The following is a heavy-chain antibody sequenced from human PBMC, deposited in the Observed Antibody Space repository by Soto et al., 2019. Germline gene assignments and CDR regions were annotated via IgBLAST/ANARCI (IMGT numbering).Heavy chain of an antibody. CDR2: VFHTGTT. CDR1: GDSVSSPYY. D-gene: IGHD6-19*01. V-gene: IGHV4-4*02. CDR3: ARSAGWYAVHS. J-gene: IGHJ4*02. Sequence: QVQLQESGPGLVKPSGTLSLTCAVSGDSVSSPYYWCWVRQSPGKGLEWIGEVFHTGTTSYNPSLRSRVTISMYKSNNQFSLDLTSVTAADTAVYYCARSAGWYAVHSWGPGTLVIVSS.